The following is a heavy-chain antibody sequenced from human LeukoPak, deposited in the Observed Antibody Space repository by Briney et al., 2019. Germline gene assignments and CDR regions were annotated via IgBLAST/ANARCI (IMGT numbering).Heavy chain of an antibody. D-gene: IGHD2-21*02. J-gene: IGHJ6*02. V-gene: IGHV3-21*01. CDR3: ARDSRYCGGDCYLYGMDV. Sequence: AGGSLRLSCAASGFTFSSYSMNWVRQAPGKGLEWVSSISSSSSYIYYADSVKGRFTISRDNAKNSLYLQMNSLRAEDTAVYYCARDSRYCGGDCYLYGMDVWGQGTTVTVSS. CDR2: ISSSSSYI. CDR1: GFTFSSYS.